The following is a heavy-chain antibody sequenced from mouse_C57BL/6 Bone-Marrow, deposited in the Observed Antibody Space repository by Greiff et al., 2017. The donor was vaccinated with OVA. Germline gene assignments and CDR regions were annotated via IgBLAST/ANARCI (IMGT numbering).Heavy chain of an antibody. Sequence: VKLMESGGGLVKPGGSLKLSCAASGFTFSSYAMSWVRQTPEKRLEWVATISDGGSYTYYPDNVKGRFTISRDNAKNNLYLQMSHLKSEDTAMYYCARGDGYAYWGQGTLVTVSA. CDR1: GFTFSSYA. D-gene: IGHD2-3*01. CDR2: ISDGGSYT. CDR3: ARGDGYAY. V-gene: IGHV5-4*03. J-gene: IGHJ3*01.